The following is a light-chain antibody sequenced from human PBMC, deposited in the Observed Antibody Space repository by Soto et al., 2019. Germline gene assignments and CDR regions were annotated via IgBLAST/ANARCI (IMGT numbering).Light chain of an antibody. V-gene: IGLV7-46*01. Sequence: QAVVTQEPSLTVSPGGTVTLTCGSSTGAVTSGHYPYWFQQKPGQAPRTLIYDTSNKHSWTPARFSGSLLGGKAALTLSGAQPEDEAEYYCLLSYSGPIPVFGTGTKLTVL. CDR3: LLSYSGPIPV. CDR2: DTS. CDR1: TGAVTSGHY. J-gene: IGLJ1*01.